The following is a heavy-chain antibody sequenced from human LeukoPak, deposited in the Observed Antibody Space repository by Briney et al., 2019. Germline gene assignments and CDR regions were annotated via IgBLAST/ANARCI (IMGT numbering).Heavy chain of an antibody. Sequence: PGGSLRLSCAASGFTFSSYAMHWVRQAPGKGLEWVAVISYDGSNKYYADSVKGRFTISRDNSKNTLYLQMSSLRAEDTAVYYCASFDTAMVTYFDYWGQGTLVTVSS. V-gene: IGHV3-30*04. J-gene: IGHJ4*02. D-gene: IGHD5-18*01. CDR3: ASFDTAMVTYFDY. CDR1: GFTFSSYA. CDR2: ISYDGSNK.